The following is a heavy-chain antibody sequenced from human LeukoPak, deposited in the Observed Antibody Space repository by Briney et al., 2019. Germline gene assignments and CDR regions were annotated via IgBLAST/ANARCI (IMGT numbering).Heavy chain of an antibody. CDR2: IYSGGST. V-gene: IGHV3-53*04. D-gene: IGHD2-15*01. CDR1: GGSIDSSGSY. CDR3: ARDGGY. Sequence: ETLSLTCTVSGGSIDSSGSYWGWIRQPPGKGLEWVSVIYSGGSTYYADSVKGRFTISRHNSKNTLYLQMNSLRAEDTAVYYCARDGGYWGQGTLVTVSS. J-gene: IGHJ4*02.